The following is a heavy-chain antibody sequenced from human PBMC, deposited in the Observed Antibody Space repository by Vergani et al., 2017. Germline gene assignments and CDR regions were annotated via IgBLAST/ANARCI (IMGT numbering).Heavy chain of an antibody. J-gene: IGHJ4*02. CDR1: GFTFGDYA. V-gene: IGHV3-49*04. Sequence: EVQLVESGGGLVQPGRSLRLSCTASGFTFGDYAMSRVRQAPGKGLEWVGFIRSKAYGGTIDSAASVKGRYTISRDDSKSIAYLQMKILKTEDTAVYYCCRGGTLTIFGVDYWGQGTLVTVSS. D-gene: IGHD3-3*01. CDR2: IRSKAYGGTI. CDR3: CRGGTLTIFGVDY.